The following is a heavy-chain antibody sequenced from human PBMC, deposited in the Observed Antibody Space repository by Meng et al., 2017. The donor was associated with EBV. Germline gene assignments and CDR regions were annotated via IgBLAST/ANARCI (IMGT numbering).Heavy chain of an antibody. CDR3: ARAEIAAAGRLDY. V-gene: IGHV1-69*06. Sequence: VPLMQLGGEVDKPGSSVKVSCQASGGTFSSYAIGGVRQAPGQGLEWMGGIIPIFGTANYAQKFQGRVTIPADKTTSTAYMELSSLRSEGTAVYYCARAEIAAAGRLDYWGQGTLVTVSS. D-gene: IGHD6-13*01. J-gene: IGHJ4*02. CDR1: GGTFSSYA. CDR2: IIPIFGTA.